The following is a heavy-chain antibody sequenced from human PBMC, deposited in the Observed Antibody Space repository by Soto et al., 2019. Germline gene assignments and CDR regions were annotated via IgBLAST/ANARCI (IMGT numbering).Heavy chain of an antibody. Sequence: QVQLVESGGALVKPGGSLRLSCAASGFTFSDYYMSWIRQAPGKGLEWISYIFNTGSIIYYAESVKGRFTISRDNANNSLYLQMNSLRAEDTAVYYCVVAASPGPYYFDYWGQGTLVTVSS. V-gene: IGHV3-11*01. D-gene: IGHD2-15*01. CDR1: GFTFSDYY. CDR3: VVAASPGPYYFDY. J-gene: IGHJ4*02. CDR2: IFNTGSII.